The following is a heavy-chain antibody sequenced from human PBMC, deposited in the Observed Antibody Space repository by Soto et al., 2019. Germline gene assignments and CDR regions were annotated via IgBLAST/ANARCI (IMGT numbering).Heavy chain of an antibody. D-gene: IGHD2-21*02. J-gene: IGHJ6*02. CDR2: VHYSGSV. CDR3: AREDDGGDRDYYGLDV. Sequence: QVQLQQSGPGLVKPSQTLSLTCTVSGGSISFDHYHWTWIRQPPGKGLDWIGYVHYSGSVLYNPSLQRRVSISVDTSKNQFSLKLSSVTAADTAVYFCAREDDGGDRDYYGLDVWGQGTTVTVSS. V-gene: IGHV4-30-4*01. CDR1: GGSISFDHYH.